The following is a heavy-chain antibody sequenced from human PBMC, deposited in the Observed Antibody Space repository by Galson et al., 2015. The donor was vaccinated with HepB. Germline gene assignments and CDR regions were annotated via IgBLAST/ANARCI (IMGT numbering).Heavy chain of an antibody. CDR2: IWYDGSKD. J-gene: IGHJ4*02. V-gene: IGHV3-33*04. D-gene: IGHD4-11*01. Sequence: SLRLSCAASGNTFSSHGMHWVRQAPGKGLEWVALIWYDGSKDYYADSVKGRFAVSRDNSKNALYLQMNSLRAEDTAVYYCARYYGNYRAFDYWGQGTLVTVPS. CDR1: GNTFSSHG. CDR3: ARYYGNYRAFDY.